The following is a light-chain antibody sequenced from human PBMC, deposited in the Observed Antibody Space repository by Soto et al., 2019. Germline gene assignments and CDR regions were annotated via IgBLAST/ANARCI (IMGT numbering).Light chain of an antibody. J-gene: IGKJ1*01. CDR2: DAS. CDR1: QSVNTW. CDR3: QQYSSDWK. Sequence: DTQITQSPSPLSSSLRNRVHIPCRASQSVNTWLAWYQKKPGKPPKLLIYDASSLQSGVPSRFSGSGSGTEFTLTISSLQPDDFATYYCQQYSSDWKFGQGTKVDIK. V-gene: IGKV1-5*01.